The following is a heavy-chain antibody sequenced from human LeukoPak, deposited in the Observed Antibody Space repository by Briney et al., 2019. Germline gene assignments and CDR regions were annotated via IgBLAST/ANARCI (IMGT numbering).Heavy chain of an antibody. CDR3: ARGSTMVRGVIKRPPAFDY. CDR1: GFTFSDYY. D-gene: IGHD3-10*01. Sequence: PGGSLRLSCPASGFTFSDYYMSWIRQALGKGLEWVSYISSSGSTIYYADSVKGRFTISRDNAKNSLYLQMNSLRAEDTAVYYCARGSTMVRGVIKRPPAFDYWGQGTLVTVSS. J-gene: IGHJ4*02. V-gene: IGHV3-11*01. CDR2: ISSSGSTI.